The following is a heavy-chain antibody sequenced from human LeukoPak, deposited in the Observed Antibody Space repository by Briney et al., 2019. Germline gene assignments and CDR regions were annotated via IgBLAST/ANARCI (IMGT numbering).Heavy chain of an antibody. J-gene: IGHJ5*02. Sequence: PSETLSLTCTVSGGSISSYYWSWIRQPPGKGLEWIGYIYYSGSTNYNPSLKSRVTISVDTSKNQFSLKLSSVTAADTAVYYCARVSDGYCSSTSCYIVADNWFDPWGQGTLVTVSS. CDR2: IYYSGST. V-gene: IGHV4-59*01. D-gene: IGHD2-2*02. CDR1: GGSISSYY. CDR3: ARVSDGYCSSTSCYIVADNWFDP.